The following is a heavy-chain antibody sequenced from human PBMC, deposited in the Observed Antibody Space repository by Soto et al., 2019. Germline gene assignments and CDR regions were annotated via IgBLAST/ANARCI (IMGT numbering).Heavy chain of an antibody. D-gene: IGHD2-21*02. V-gene: IGHV3-30*18. CDR1: GFTFSSYG. J-gene: IGHJ4*02. Sequence: GSLRLSCAASGFTFSSYGMHWVRQAPGKGPEWVAVISYDGSNKYYADSVKGRFTISRDNSKNTLYLQMNSLRAEDTAVYYCAKDKVPVVVTAPFDYWGQGTLVTV. CDR2: ISYDGSNK. CDR3: AKDKVPVVVTAPFDY.